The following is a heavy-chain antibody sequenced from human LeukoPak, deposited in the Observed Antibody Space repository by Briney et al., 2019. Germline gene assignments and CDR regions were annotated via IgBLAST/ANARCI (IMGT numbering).Heavy chain of an antibody. CDR2: IKQDGSEK. V-gene: IGHV3-7*01. Sequence: GGSLRLSCAASGFTFSSYWMSWVRQAPGKGLKWVANIKQDGSEKYYVDSVKGRFTISRDNAKNSLYLQMNSLRAEDTAVYYCARGRSGWPYYYYYYMDVWGKGSTVTVSS. CDR3: ARGRSGWPYYYYYYMDV. CDR1: GFTFSSYW. D-gene: IGHD6-19*01. J-gene: IGHJ6*03.